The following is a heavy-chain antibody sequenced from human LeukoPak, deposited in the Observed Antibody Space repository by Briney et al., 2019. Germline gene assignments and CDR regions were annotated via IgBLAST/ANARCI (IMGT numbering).Heavy chain of an antibody. CDR2: ISWNSGSI. J-gene: IGHJ4*02. D-gene: IGHD6-25*01. V-gene: IGHV3-9*01. Sequence: PGGSLRLSCAASGFTFDDDAMHWVRHAPGKGVGRVSCISWNSGSIGYADSVKGRFTISRDNAKNSLYLQMNSLRAEDTALYYCAKDTGYRYFDYWGQGTLATDPS. CDR1: GFTFDDDA. CDR3: AKDTGYRYFDY.